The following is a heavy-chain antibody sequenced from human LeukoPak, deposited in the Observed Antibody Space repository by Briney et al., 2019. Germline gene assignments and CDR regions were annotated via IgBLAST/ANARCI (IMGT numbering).Heavy chain of an antibody. Sequence: ASVRVSCKASGYTFTGYYMHWVRQAPGQGLEWMGWINLNSGGTNYAQKFQDRVTMTRDTSISTAYMELSRLRFDDTAVYYCARSPDILTGENFDYWGQGTLVTVSS. J-gene: IGHJ4*02. CDR3: ARSPDILTGENFDY. CDR1: GYTFTGYY. D-gene: IGHD3-9*01. V-gene: IGHV1-2*02. CDR2: INLNSGGT.